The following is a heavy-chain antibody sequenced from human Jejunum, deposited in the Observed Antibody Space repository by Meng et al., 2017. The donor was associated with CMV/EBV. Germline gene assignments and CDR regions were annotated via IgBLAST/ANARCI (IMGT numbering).Heavy chain of an antibody. CDR3: ARDAGGVVVPAAPDY. Sequence: FTFRTYSMNWVRQGPGKALEWVSSISSASSHIYYADSVKGRFTISRDNAKNSLYLQMNSLRAEDTAVYYCARDAGGVVVPAAPDYWGQGTLVTVSS. D-gene: IGHD2-2*01. CDR1: FTFRTYS. J-gene: IGHJ4*02. CDR2: ISSASSHI. V-gene: IGHV3-21*01.